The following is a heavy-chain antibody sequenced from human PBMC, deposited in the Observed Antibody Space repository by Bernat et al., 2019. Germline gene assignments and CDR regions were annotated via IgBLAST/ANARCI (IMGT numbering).Heavy chain of an antibody. V-gene: IGHV1-69*01. CDR1: GGTSSSYA. D-gene: IGHD3-10*01. Sequence: QVQLVQSGAEVKKPGSSVKVSCKASGGTSSSYAISWVRQAPGQGLEWMGGTIPIFGTANYAQKFQGRVTITANESTSTAYMELSSLRSEDTAVYYCAGGNSYGSGSYYAPFDYWGQGTLVTVSS. CDR3: AGGNSYGSGSYYAPFDY. J-gene: IGHJ4*02. CDR2: TIPIFGTA.